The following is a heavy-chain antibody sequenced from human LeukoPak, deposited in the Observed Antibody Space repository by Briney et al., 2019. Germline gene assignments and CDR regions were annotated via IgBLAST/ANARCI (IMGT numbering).Heavy chain of an antibody. Sequence: GGSLRLSCAASGFTFSSYAMHRVRQAPGKGLEWVAVISYDGSNKYYADSVKGRFTISRDNAKNSLYLQMNSLRAEDTAVYYCTSSPQSVDYWGQGTLVTVSS. CDR1: GFTFSSYA. CDR2: ISYDGSNK. V-gene: IGHV3-30-3*01. D-gene: IGHD1-14*01. CDR3: TSSPQSVDY. J-gene: IGHJ4*02.